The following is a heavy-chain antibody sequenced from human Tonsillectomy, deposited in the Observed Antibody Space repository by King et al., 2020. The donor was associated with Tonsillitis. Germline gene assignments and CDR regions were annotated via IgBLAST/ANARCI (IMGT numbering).Heavy chain of an antibody. J-gene: IGHJ3*02. Sequence: QLQESGPGLVKPSETLSLTCTVSGGSISSSSYYWGWIRQPPGKGLEWIGSIYYSGSTYYNPSLKSRVTISVDTSKNQFSLKLSSVTAADTAVYYCASPEGSGWYMGTLVISVANRYAFDIWGQGTMVTVSS. D-gene: IGHD6-19*01. V-gene: IGHV4-39*07. CDR2: IYYSGST. CDR1: GGSISSSSYY. CDR3: ASPEGSGWYMGTLVISVANRYAFDI.